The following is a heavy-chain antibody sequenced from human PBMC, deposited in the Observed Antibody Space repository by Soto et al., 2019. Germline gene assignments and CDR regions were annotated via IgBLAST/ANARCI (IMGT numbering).Heavy chain of an antibody. V-gene: IGHV3-23*01. Sequence: EVQLLEAGGGLVQPGGSLSLSCAASGFTFSSYAMSCVRQAPGKGLEWVSAISGSGGSTYYADSVKGRFTISRDNSKNTLYLQMNSLRAEDTAVYYCAKDGGIKGFEYWGQGTLVTVSS. J-gene: IGHJ4*02. CDR1: GFTFSSYA. CDR3: AKDGGIKGFEY. CDR2: ISGSGGST. D-gene: IGHD2-21*01.